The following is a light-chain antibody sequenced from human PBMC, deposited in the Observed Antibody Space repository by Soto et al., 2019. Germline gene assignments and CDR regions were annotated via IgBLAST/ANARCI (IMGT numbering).Light chain of an antibody. CDR1: QSISNR. CDR3: QQYDSYSWT. Sequence: IQMTHSPSTLSASLGDIVSITFRASQSISNRLAWYQQKPGKAPKLLIYDVSSLESGVPSRFSGSGSGTEFILTISSLQPEDFATYYCQQYDSYSWTFGQGTKVDIK. J-gene: IGKJ1*01. V-gene: IGKV1-5*01. CDR2: DVS.